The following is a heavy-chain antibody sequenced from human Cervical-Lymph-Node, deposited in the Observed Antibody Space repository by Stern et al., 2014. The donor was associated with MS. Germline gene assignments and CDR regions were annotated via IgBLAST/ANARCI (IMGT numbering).Heavy chain of an antibody. V-gene: IGHV4-31*03. CDR2: IHHSGTT. CDR1: GGSISNGLYY. Sequence: VQLVQSGPGLVRPSQTLSLTCSVSGGSISNGLYYWSWIRHNPGKGLEWLGYIHHSGTTRYNPSLNSRVSISVDTSKNQFSLKVTSVTAAETALYYCARVADFDWSYDSWGQGILVTVSS. J-gene: IGHJ4*02. CDR3: ARVADFDWSYDS. D-gene: IGHD3-9*01.